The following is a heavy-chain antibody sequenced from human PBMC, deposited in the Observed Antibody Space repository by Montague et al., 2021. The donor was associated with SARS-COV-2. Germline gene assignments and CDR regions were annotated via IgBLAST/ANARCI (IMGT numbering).Heavy chain of an antibody. D-gene: IGHD4/OR15-4a*01. Sequence: SETLSLTCTVSGGSISSGSYWGWIRQPPGKGLEWIGTSDHSGITYYSPSLKSRVTISLDTSKNQFSLNLDSVTASDTAMYYCARVISAVAGANFHFDYWGQGTLVTVPS. CDR3: ARVISAVAGANFHFDY. J-gene: IGHJ4*02. CDR1: GGSISSGSY. CDR2: SDHSGIT. V-gene: IGHV4-38-2*02.